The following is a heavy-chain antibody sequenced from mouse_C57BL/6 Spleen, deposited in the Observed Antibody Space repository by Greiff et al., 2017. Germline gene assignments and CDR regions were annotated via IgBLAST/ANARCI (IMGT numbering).Heavy chain of an antibody. CDR1: GYTFTSYW. V-gene: IGHV1-69*01. D-gene: IGHD1-1*01. J-gene: IGHJ3*01. CDR2: IDPSDSYT. Sequence: QVQLQQPGAELVMPGASVKLSCKASGYTFTSYWMHWVKQRPGQGLEWIGEIDPSDSYTNYNQKFKGKSTLTVDKSSSTAYMQLSSLTSEDSAVYYCARGENGYYGSSVFAYWGQGTLVTVSA. CDR3: ARGENGYYGSSVFAY.